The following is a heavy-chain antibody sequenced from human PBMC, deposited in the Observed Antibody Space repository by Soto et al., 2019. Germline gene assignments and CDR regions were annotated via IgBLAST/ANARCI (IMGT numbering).Heavy chain of an antibody. J-gene: IGHJ4*02. Sequence: EVQLVESGGGLVKPGGSLRLSCAASGFTFSSHCMDWVRQAPGKGLEWVASISETASYTYYADSVKGRFTISRDNAKNLLYLQLNSLRAEDTAVYYCARGADYGDEKLDYWGQGTLVTVSS. CDR3: ARGADYGDEKLDY. CDR2: ISETASYT. D-gene: IGHD4-17*01. CDR1: GFTFSSHC. V-gene: IGHV3-21*02.